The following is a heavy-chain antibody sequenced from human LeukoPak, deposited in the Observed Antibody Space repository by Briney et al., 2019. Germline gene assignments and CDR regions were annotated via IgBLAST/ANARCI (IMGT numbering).Heavy chain of an antibody. CDR3: ARDSAKYYFDY. V-gene: IGHV3-21*01. CDR1: GFTFSSYS. CDR2: ISSSSSYI. Sequence: GGSLRLSCAASGFTFSSYSMNWVRQAPGEGLEWVSSISSSSSYIYYADSVKGRFTISRDNAKNSLYLQMNSLRVEDTAVYYCARDSAKYYFDYWGQGTLVTVSS. D-gene: IGHD6-25*01. J-gene: IGHJ4*02.